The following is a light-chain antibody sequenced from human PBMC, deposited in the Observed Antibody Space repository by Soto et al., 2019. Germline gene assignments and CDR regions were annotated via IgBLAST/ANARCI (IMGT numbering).Light chain of an antibody. Sequence: QSVLTQPPSVSGAPGQRVTISCTGSSSNIGAGYDVHWYQQLPGTAPKLLIYGNSNRPSGAPDRFSGSKSGTSASLAITGLQAEDEADYFCSSYSISTAYLFGTGTKVTVL. CDR3: SSYSISTAYL. J-gene: IGLJ1*01. V-gene: IGLV1-40*01. CDR1: SSNIGAGYD. CDR2: GNS.